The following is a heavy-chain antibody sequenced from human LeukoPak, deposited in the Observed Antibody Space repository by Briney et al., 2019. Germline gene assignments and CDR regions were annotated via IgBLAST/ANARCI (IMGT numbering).Heavy chain of an antibody. CDR2: IYYSGST. CDR1: GGSISSSSYY. V-gene: IGHV4-39*01. Sequence: SETLSLTCTVSGGSISSSSYYWGWLRQPPGKGLEWVGSIYYSGSTYYNPSLKRRVTMSVDTSKNQFSLKLSSVTAADTAVYYCARQWFGELLPVDYWGQGTLVTVSS. J-gene: IGHJ4*02. CDR3: ARQWFGELLPVDY. D-gene: IGHD3-10*01.